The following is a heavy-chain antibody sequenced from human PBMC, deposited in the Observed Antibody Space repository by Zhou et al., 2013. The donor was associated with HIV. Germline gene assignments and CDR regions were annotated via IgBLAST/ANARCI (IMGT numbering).Heavy chain of an antibody. CDR2: MNPNSGNT. Sequence: QVQLVQSGAEVKKPGASLKVSCKASGYTFTNYDINWVRQATGQGLEWMGWMNPNSGNTGYAQKFQGRVSMTRNTSINTAYMELSSLRSEDTAVYYCARDPLYYYDSSGYYYPTRFDYWGQGMLVTVSS. D-gene: IGHD3-22*01. CDR1: GYTFTNYD. V-gene: IGHV1-8*01. J-gene: IGHJ4*02. CDR3: ARDPLYYYDSSGYYYPTRFDY.